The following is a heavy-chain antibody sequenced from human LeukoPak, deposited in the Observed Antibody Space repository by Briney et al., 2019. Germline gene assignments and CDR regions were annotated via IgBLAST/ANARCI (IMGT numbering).Heavy chain of an antibody. J-gene: IGHJ4*02. CDR1: GFTFSTYS. D-gene: IGHD6-19*01. CDR2: ISSSSTYI. V-gene: IGHV3-21*01. Sequence: PGGSLRLSCAASGFTFSTYSTTWVRQAPGKGLEWVSSISSSSTYIYYTDSVKGRFTISRDDAKNSLYLQMNSLRADDTAIYYCARDKSYSAVAGTSPLYWGQGTLVTVSS. CDR3: ARDKSYSAVAGTSPLY.